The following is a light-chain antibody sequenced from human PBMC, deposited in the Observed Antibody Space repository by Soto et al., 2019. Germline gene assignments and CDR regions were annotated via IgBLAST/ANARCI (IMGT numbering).Light chain of an antibody. Sequence: DIVMTQTPLSLSVTPGQPASISCKSSQSLLGSDGKTYLSWYLQKPGHPPQLLIFEVSNHFSGVSDRLSGSGSGTDFTLKISRVEAEDVGVYYCMQSVQFPRTFGGGTKVEIK. CDR2: EVS. J-gene: IGKJ4*01. V-gene: IGKV2D-29*01. CDR3: MQSVQFPRT. CDR1: QSLLGSDGKTY.